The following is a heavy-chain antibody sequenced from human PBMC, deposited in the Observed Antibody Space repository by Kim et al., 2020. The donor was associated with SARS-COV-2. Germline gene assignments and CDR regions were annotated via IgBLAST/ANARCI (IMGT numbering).Heavy chain of an antibody. CDR1: GFTVSSNY. V-gene: IGHV3-53*01. Sequence: GGSLRLSCAASGFTVSSNYMSWVRQAPGKGLEWVSVIYSGGSTYYADSVKGRFTISRDNSKNTLYLQMNSLRAEYTAVYYCARGGGYCSSTSCYYSYWGQGTLVTVSS. CDR3: ARGGGYCSSTSCYYSY. J-gene: IGHJ4*02. D-gene: IGHD2-2*01. CDR2: IYSGGST.